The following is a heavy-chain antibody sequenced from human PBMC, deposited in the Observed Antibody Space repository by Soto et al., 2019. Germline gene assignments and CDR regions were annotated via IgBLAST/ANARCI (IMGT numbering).Heavy chain of an antibody. Sequence: EVQLVESGGGLVKPGGSLRLSCAASGFTFSSYSMNWVRQAPGKGLEWVSSISSSSSYIYYADSVKGRFTISRDNAKNSLYLQMNSLRAEDTAVYYCAREYCSGGSCYQLGWFDPWGQGNLVTVSS. J-gene: IGHJ5*02. D-gene: IGHD2-15*01. V-gene: IGHV3-21*01. CDR2: ISSSSSYI. CDR3: AREYCSGGSCYQLGWFDP. CDR1: GFTFSSYS.